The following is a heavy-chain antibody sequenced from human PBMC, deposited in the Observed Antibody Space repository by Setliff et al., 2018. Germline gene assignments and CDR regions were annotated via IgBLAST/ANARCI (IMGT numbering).Heavy chain of an antibody. D-gene: IGHD7-27*01. Sequence: GGSLRLSCGASGFTFSKYWMYWVRQVPGKGLVWVSRINGDGTITNYADSVKGRFTISRDNAKNTLYLQMNGLRGEDTAVYFCASIDWGENFYNMNVWGKGTTVTVSS. CDR1: GFTFSKYW. J-gene: IGHJ6*03. CDR3: ASIDWGENFYNMNV. CDR2: INGDGTIT. V-gene: IGHV3-74*01.